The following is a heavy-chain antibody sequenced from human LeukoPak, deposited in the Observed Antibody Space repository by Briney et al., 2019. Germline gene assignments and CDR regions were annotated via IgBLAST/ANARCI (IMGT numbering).Heavy chain of an antibody. J-gene: IGHJ5*02. CDR2: IYYSGST. Sequence: TSETLSLTCTVSGGSISSYYWSWIRQPPGKGLEWIGYIYYSGSTNYNPSLKSRVTISVDTSKNQFSLKLSSVTAADTAVYYCARDYCSSTSCLYNWFDPWGQGTLVTVSS. D-gene: IGHD2-2*01. CDR1: GGSISSYY. CDR3: ARDYCSSTSCLYNWFDP. V-gene: IGHV4-59*01.